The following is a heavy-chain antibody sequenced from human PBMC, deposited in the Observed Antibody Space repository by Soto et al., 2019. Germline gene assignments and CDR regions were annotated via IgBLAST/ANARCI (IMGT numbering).Heavy chain of an antibody. V-gene: IGHV4-39*07. D-gene: IGHD1-1*01. CDR2: IYHTGSA. CDR1: GGSIRSSACY. CDR3: AGTLRRPAFNWFDT. Sequence: SETLSLTCTVAGGSIRSSACYWIWNRQTPGKGLEWIGNIYHTGSANYNPSLKSRVTVSVDTSKNQFSLKLGSVTAADTAVYYCAGTLRRPAFNWFDTCGQATLVTVSS. J-gene: IGHJ5*02.